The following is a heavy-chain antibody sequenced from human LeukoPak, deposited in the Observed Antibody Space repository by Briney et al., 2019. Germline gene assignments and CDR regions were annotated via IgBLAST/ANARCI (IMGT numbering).Heavy chain of an antibody. J-gene: IGHJ4*01. V-gene: IGHV4-38-2*01. Sequence: PSETLSLTCAVSGYSITSGHYWGWIRQPPGKGLDWIGSIFHGESALYNPSLKSRVSISVDTSKNHFSLRLTSVTAADTAVYYCARGPRNVDYWGHGTLVTVSS. CDR1: GYSITSGHY. CDR2: IFHGESA. CDR3: ARGPRNVDY.